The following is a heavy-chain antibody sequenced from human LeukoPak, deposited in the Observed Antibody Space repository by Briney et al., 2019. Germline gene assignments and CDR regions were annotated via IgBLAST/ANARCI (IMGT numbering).Heavy chain of an antibody. J-gene: IGHJ3*02. CDR1: GESFSGYY. D-gene: IGHD2-2*01. V-gene: IGHV4-34*01. Sequence: PSETLSLTCAVYGESFSGYYWTWIRHPPGKGLEWIGDINHSGSSNYNPSLKSRVTISVDTSKNQFTLKLSSVTAADTAVYYCARRKYCSGNNCNAAFDIRGQGRILTVSS. CDR3: ARRKYCSGNNCNAAFDI. CDR2: INHSGSS.